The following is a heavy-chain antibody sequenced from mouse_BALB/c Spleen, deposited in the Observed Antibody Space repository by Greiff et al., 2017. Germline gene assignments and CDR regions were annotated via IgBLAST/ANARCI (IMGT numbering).Heavy chain of an antibody. J-gene: IGHJ2*01. CDR2: INPGSGGT. V-gene: IGHV1-54*01. Sequence: QVQLQQSGAELVRPGTSVKVSCKASGYAFTNYLIEWVKQRPGQGLEWIGVINPGSGGTNYNEKFKGKATLTADKSSSTAYMQLSSLTSDDSAVYFCARRVDYFDYWGQGTTLTVSS. CDR1: GYAFTNYL. CDR3: ARRVDYFDY. D-gene: IGHD1-1*01.